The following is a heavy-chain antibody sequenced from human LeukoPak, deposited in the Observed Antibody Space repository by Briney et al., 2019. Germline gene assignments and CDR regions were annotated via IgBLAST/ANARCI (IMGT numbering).Heavy chain of an antibody. CDR2: ISNSGNT. CDR3: ANTFPGTYEGLYYFGS. CDR1: GGSISNYY. J-gene: IGHJ4*02. D-gene: IGHD3-10*01. Sequence: SETLSLTCTVSGGSISNYYWSWIXQPPGXXLEWIGYISNSGNTNYNPSLRSRVTISLDTSKSQFSLKLSSVSAADTAVYYCANTFPGTYEGLYYFGSWGQGILVTVSS. V-gene: IGHV4-59*01.